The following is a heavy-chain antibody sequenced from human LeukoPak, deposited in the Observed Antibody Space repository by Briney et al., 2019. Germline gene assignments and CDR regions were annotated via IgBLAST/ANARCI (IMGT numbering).Heavy chain of an antibody. V-gene: IGHV3-23*01. D-gene: IGHD1-1*01. CDR1: GFTFNHYA. CDR2: IRSNGDTA. J-gene: IGHJ4*02. CDR3: AKGQELDDGVFDS. Sequence: GGSLRLSCAASGFTFNHYAMTWVRQAPGKGLEWVSTIRSNGDTAYNADSVKGRFTISRDNSKNTLYLQMNSLRVEDTAIYYCAKGQELDDGVFDSWGQGTLVTVSS.